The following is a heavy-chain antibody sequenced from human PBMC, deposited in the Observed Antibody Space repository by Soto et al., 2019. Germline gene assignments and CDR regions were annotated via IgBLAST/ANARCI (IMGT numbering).Heavy chain of an antibody. J-gene: IGHJ4*02. CDR1: GYTLTELS. V-gene: IGHV1-24*01. D-gene: IGHD6-6*01. CDR2: FDPEDGET. CDR3: AATAPFIAARPEIDY. Sequence: ASVKVSCKVSGYTLTELSMHWVRQAPGKGLEWMGGFDPEDGETIYAQKFQGRVTITEDTSTDTAYMELGSLGSEETALYYCAATAPFIAARPEIDYWGQGTLVTVSS.